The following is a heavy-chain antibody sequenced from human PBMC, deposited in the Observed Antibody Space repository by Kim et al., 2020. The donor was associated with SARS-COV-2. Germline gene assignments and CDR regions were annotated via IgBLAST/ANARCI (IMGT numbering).Heavy chain of an antibody. Sequence: GGSLRLSCAASGFTFSSYAMHWVRQAPGKGLEWVAVISYDGSNKYYADSVKGRFTISRDNSKNTLYLQMNSLRAEDTAVYYCARGAPGPSVYWGQGTLVTVSS. CDR3: ARGAPGPSVY. CDR2: ISYDGSNK. CDR1: GFTFSSYA. V-gene: IGHV3-30*04. J-gene: IGHJ4*02.